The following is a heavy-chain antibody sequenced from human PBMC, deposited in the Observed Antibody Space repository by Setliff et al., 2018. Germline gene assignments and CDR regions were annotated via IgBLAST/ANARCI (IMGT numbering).Heavy chain of an antibody. V-gene: IGHV4-4*07. CDR1: GGSISSYY. CDR2: IYTSGST. CDR3: ARHPHYDSSGYRDY. D-gene: IGHD3-22*01. J-gene: IGHJ4*02. Sequence: PSETLSLTCTVSGGSISSYYWSWIRQPAGKGLEWIGRIYTSGSTNYNPSLKSRVTISVDTSKNQFSLKLSSVTAADTAVYYCARHPHYDSSGYRDYWGQGTLVTVSS.